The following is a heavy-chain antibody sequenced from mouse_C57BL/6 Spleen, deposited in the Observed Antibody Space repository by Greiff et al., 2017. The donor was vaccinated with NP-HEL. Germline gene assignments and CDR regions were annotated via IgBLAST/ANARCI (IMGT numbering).Heavy chain of an antibody. CDR3: ARASNYVAWFAY. CDR2: IYPSDSET. J-gene: IGHJ3*01. V-gene: IGHV1-61*01. Sequence: QVQLQQPGAELVRPGSSVKLSCKASGYTFTSYWMDWVKQRPGQGLEWIGNIYPSDSETHYNQKFKDKATLTVDKSSSTAYMQLSSLTSEDSAVYYWARASNYVAWFAYWGQGTLVTVSA. CDR1: GYTFTSYW. D-gene: IGHD2-5*01.